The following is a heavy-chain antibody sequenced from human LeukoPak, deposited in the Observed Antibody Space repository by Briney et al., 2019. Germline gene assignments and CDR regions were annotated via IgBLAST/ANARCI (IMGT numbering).Heavy chain of an antibody. CDR2: ISYDGSNK. CDR1: GFTFSSYA. Sequence: PGGSLRLSCAASGFTFSSYAMHWVRQAPGKGLEWVAVISYDGSNKNYAASVKGRFTISRDNSKNTLYLEMNSLRAEDSAVFYCAKSLVAFYYVDVWGKGTTVTVSS. J-gene: IGHJ6*03. V-gene: IGHV3-30*18. CDR3: AKSLVAFYYVDV.